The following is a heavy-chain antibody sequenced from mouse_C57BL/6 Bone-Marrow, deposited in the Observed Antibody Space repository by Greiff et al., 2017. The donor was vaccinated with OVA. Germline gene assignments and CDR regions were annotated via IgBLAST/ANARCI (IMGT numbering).Heavy chain of an antibody. CDR3: ARLDFNWDGPDY. Sequence: QVQLQQPGAELVKPGASVKLSCKASGYTFTSYWMHWVKQRPGQGLEWIGMIHPNSGSTNYNEKFKSKATLTVDKSSSTAYMQLSSLTSEDSAVYYCARLDFNWDGPDYWGQGTTLTVSS. CDR2: IHPNSGST. CDR1: GYTFTSYW. J-gene: IGHJ2*01. D-gene: IGHD4-1*02. V-gene: IGHV1-64*01.